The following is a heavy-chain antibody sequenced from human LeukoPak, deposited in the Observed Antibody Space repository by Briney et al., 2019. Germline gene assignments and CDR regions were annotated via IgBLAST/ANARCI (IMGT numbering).Heavy chain of an antibody. V-gene: IGHV3-23*01. CDR2: ISGSGGST. Sequence: GGSLRLSCAASGFTFSSYAMSWVRQAPGKGLEWVSAISGSGGSTYYADSVKGRFTISRDNSKNTLYLRMNSLRAEDTAVYYCAKDRGYCSGGSCPDAFDIWGQGTMVTVSS. CDR1: GFTFSSYA. J-gene: IGHJ3*02. D-gene: IGHD2-15*01. CDR3: AKDRGYCSGGSCPDAFDI.